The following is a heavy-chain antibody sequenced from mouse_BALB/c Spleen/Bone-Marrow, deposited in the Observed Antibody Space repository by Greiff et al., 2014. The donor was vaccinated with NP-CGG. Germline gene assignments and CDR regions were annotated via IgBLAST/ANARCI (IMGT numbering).Heavy chain of an antibody. CDR2: ISSGGGT. D-gene: IGHD2-4*01. CDR1: GFTFGSYA. CDR3: ARGGGLRGLYPMDY. J-gene: IGHJ4*01. V-gene: IGHV5-6-5*01. Sequence: EVQVVESGGGLVKPGGSLKLSCAGSGFTFGSYAMSWGRQTPEKRLEWVASISSGGGTYYPASVKGRFTISRDNVRNILYLQMSSLRSEDTAMYYCARGGGLRGLYPMDYWGQGTSVTVSS.